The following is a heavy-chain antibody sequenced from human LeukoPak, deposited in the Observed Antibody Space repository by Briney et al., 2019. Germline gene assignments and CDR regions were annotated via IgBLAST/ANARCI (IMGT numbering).Heavy chain of an antibody. V-gene: IGHV7-4-1*02. CDR2: INTNTGNP. D-gene: IGHD2-8*01. CDR1: GYTFTSYA. Sequence: AASVKVSCKASGYTFTSYAMNWVRQAPGQGLEWMGWINTNTGNPTYAQGFTGRFVFSLDTSASTAYLQISSLKAEDTAVYYCARGYCTNGVCYRAPSDYWGQGTLVTVSS. CDR3: ARGYCTNGVCYRAPSDY. J-gene: IGHJ4*02.